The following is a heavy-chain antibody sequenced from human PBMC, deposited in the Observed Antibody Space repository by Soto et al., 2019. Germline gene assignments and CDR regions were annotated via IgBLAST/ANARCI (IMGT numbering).Heavy chain of an antibody. CDR3: ARDLWGYCGTDCYPLDV. J-gene: IGHJ6*02. CDR2: LYNSGST. CDR1: GGSISSYY. D-gene: IGHD2-21*02. Sequence: SETLSLTCTVSGGSISSYYWSWIRQPQGKGLEWIGYLYNSGSTVYNPSLKSRVTISVDTSKNQFSLKLNSVTAADTAVYYCARDLWGYCGTDCYPLDVWGQGTTVTVSS. V-gene: IGHV4-59*01.